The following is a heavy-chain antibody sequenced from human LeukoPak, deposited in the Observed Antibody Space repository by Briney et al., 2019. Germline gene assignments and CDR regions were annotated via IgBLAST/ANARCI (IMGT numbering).Heavy chain of an antibody. CDR2: IWYDGSNK. V-gene: IGHV3-33*08. J-gene: IGHJ4*02. Sequence: GGSLRLSCAASGFTFNNYAMSWVRQAPGKGLEWVAVIWYDGSNKYYADSVKGRFTISRDNSKNTLYLQMNSLRAEDTAVYYCARSGSYYYYSDYWGQGTLVTVSS. CDR1: GFTFNNYA. CDR3: ARSGSYYYYSDY. D-gene: IGHD1-26*01.